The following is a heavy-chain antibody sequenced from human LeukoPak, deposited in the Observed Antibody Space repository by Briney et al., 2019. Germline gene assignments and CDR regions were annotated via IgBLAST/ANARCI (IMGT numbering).Heavy chain of an antibody. J-gene: IGHJ4*02. D-gene: IGHD2-15*01. CDR2: ICGSGGST. CDR3: ARDRYCSGGSCYLGLFDY. V-gene: IGHV3-23*01. Sequence: GGSLRLSCAASGVTFSSYAMSWVRQAPGKGLEWVSAICGSGGSTYYADSVKSRFTISRDTSKNTLYRQMNSLRAEDTAVYYCARDRYCSGGSCYLGLFDYWGQGTLVTVSS. CDR1: GVTFSSYA.